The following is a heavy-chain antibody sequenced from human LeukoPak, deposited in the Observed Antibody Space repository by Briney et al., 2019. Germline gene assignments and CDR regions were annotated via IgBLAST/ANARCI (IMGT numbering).Heavy chain of an antibody. Sequence: GGSLRLSCAASGYIFSDYYMSWIRQAPGKGLEWVSYISSGGSSIYYADSVKGRFTISRDNAKNSLYLQMNSLRAEDTAVYYCAREPYYDSSGYCLDYWGQGTLVTVSS. D-gene: IGHD3-22*01. J-gene: IGHJ4*02. CDR1: GYIFSDYY. CDR3: AREPYYDSSGYCLDY. CDR2: ISSGGSSI. V-gene: IGHV3-11*01.